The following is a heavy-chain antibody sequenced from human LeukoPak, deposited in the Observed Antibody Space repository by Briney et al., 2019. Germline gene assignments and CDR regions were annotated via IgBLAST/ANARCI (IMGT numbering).Heavy chain of an antibody. CDR1: GYSFNTYG. CDR2: INPNSGDT. CDR3: ARDVIY. J-gene: IGHJ4*02. D-gene: IGHD2/OR15-2a*01. V-gene: IGHV1-2*02. Sequence: ASVKVSCKASGYSFNTYGISWVRQAPGQGLEWMGWINPNSGDTIYAQEFQGTVTMTRDTSVSTVYMELSRLRSDDTAVYYCARDVIYWGQGTLVTVSS.